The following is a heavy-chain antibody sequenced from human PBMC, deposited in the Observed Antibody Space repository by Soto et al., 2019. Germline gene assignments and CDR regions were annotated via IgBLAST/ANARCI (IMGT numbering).Heavy chain of an antibody. CDR1: GGTFSSYA. CDR3: AVSQGYSSSSRPFAFDI. J-gene: IGHJ3*02. Sequence: QVQLVQSGAEVKKPGSSVKVSCKASGGTFSSYAISWVRQAPGQGLEWMGGIIPIFGTANYAQKFQGRVTITADESTSTAYKELSSLRSEDTAVYYCAVSQGYSSSSRPFAFDIWGQGTMVTVPS. CDR2: IIPIFGTA. D-gene: IGHD6-6*01. V-gene: IGHV1-69*01.